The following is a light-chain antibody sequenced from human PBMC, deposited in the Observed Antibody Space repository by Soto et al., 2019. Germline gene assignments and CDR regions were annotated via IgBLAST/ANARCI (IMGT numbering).Light chain of an antibody. Sequence: QSALTQPASVSGSPGQSITISCTGTSSDVGSDNLVSWYQQYPGKAPKLMLYEGSKRPSGVSNRFSGSKSGNTASLTISGLQADDEADYYCCSYTDSSTRVVFGGGIKLTVL. CDR3: CSYTDSSTRVV. CDR2: EGS. J-gene: IGLJ2*01. CDR1: SSDVGSDNL. V-gene: IGLV2-23*01.